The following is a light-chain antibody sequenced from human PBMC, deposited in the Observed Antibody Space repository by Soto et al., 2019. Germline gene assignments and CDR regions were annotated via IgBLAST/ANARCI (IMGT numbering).Light chain of an antibody. J-gene: IGKJ3*01. V-gene: IGKV3-15*01. Sequence: EIVMTQSPVTLSVSPGERATVSCRASQSVSSNLAWYQQRPGQAPRLLMYGASTRATGIPARFRGSGSGTEFTLTISSLQSEDFAVYYCQQYNKWPLFTFGPGTRVDMK. CDR1: QSVSSN. CDR2: GAS. CDR3: QQYNKWPLFT.